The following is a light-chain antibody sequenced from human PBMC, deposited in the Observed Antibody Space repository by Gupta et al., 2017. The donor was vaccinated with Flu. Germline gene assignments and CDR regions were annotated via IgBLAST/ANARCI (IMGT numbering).Light chain of an antibody. V-gene: IGLV2-8*01. CDR2: DVN. Sequence: LTHPPSASGSPGQSVTISCTGTRSDVGAYNFVSWYQQHPGNAPMLMSYDVNKRPSGVPQRCAGSKSGTNASTTGSGLQAEDEADYYCSSYASSNNVLFGGGTKMTVL. J-gene: IGLJ2*01. CDR1: RSDVGAYNF. CDR3: SSYASSNNVL.